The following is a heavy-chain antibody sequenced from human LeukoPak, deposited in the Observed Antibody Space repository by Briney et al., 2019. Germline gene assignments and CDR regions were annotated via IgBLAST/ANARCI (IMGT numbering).Heavy chain of an antibody. V-gene: IGHV3-11*01. CDR3: AREVVFGVVISAWWFDP. CDR1: GFTFSDYY. J-gene: IGHJ5*02. CDR2: ISPSGGAI. D-gene: IGHD3-3*01. Sequence: PGGSLRLSCAASGFTFSDYYMSWIRQAPRKGLEWLAFISPSGGAIYYADSVKGRFTISRDNAKNSLYLQMNSLRAEDTAVYYCAREVVFGVVISAWWFDPWGQGTLVTVSS.